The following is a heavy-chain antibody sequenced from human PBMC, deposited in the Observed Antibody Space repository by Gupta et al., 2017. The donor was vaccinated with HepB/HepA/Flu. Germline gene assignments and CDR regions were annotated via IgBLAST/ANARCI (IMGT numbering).Heavy chain of an antibody. V-gene: IGHV1-2*02. D-gene: IGHD4-23*01. J-gene: IGHJ4*02. CDR2: INTNSGGT. CDR1: GYTFTGYY. Sequence: QVQLVQSGAEVKKPGASVKVSCKASGYTFTGYYMHWVRQAPGQGLEWMGWINTNSGGTNYEQKFQGRVTMTGDTSLRTAYMELSRLRSDDTAVYYCARWFDPDSGGVGYWGQGTLVTVSS. CDR3: ARWFDPDSGGVGY.